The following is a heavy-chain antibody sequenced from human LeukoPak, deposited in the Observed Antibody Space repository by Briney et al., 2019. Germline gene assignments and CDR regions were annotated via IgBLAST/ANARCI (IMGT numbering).Heavy chain of an antibody. CDR2: INPKNGGT. V-gene: IGHV1-2*02. CDR1: GYTFTDYY. CDR3: ARDKDSSGYYRDAFDI. J-gene: IGHJ3*02. D-gene: IGHD3-22*01. Sequence: ASVKVSCKASGYTFTDYYTHWVRHAPGQGLEGMGWINPKNGGTNYAQKFQSRVTMTRDTSISTAYMELSRLRSDDTAVYYCARDKDSSGYYRDAFDIWGQGTMVTVSS.